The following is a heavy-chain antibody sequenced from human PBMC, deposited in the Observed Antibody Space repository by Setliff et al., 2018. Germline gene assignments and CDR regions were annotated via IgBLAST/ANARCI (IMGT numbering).Heavy chain of an antibody. Sequence: GGSLRLSCSASGFTLSTYGMNWVRQAPGKGLEWVAHIKQDGSEEYYVDSVKGRFTVSRDNSKNTLFLQMGSLRAEDMAVYFCATWNGYSIDYWGQGTLVTVSS. D-gene: IGHD3-3*01. CDR3: ATWNGYSIDY. V-gene: IGHV3-7*01. CDR2: IKQDGSEE. CDR1: GFTLSTYG. J-gene: IGHJ4*02.